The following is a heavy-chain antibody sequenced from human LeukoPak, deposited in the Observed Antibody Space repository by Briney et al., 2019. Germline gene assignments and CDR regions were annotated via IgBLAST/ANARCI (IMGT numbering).Heavy chain of an antibody. CDR2: IIGSSGST. D-gene: IGHD5-12*01. J-gene: IGHJ4*02. CDR1: GFSFNNYA. CDR3: AKGAYDVIERAYFDY. Sequence: GGSLRLSCVASGFSFNNYAMNWVRQAPGKGLEWVSLIIGSSGSTFYADSVKGRFTISRDKSKNTLYLQMNSLRAEDTAVYYCAKGAYDVIERAYFDYWGQGSLVTVYS. V-gene: IGHV3-23*01.